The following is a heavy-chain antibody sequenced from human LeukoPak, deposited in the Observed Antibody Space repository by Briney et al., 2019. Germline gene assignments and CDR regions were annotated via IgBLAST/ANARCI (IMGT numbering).Heavy chain of an antibody. CDR1: GYSFTSYW. D-gene: IGHD5-24*01. V-gene: IGHV5-51*01. CDR3: ARSEMATTHAFDI. J-gene: IGHJ3*02. Sequence: GESLKISCKGSGYSFTSYWIGWVRQMPGKSLEWMGVIYPGDSDTRYSPSFQGQVTISADKSISTAYLQWSSLKASDTAMYYCARSEMATTHAFDIWGQGTMVTVSS. CDR2: IYPGDSDT.